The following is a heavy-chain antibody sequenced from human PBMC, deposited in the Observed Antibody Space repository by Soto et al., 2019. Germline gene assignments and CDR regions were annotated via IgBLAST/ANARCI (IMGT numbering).Heavy chain of an antibody. CDR1: GGSISSYY. V-gene: IGHV4-59*01. Sequence: SETLSLTCTVSGGSISSYYWSWIRQPPGKGLEWIGYIYYSGSTNYNPSLKSRVTISVDTSKNQFSLKLSSVTAADTAVYYCARAPIVGATYFDYWGKGTLVTVSS. J-gene: IGHJ4*02. CDR2: IYYSGST. CDR3: ARAPIVGATYFDY. D-gene: IGHD1-26*01.